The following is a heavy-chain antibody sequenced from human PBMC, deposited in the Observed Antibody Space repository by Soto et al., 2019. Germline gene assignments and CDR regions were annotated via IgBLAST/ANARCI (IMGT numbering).Heavy chain of an antibody. CDR1: GFTFSSYA. J-gene: IGHJ4*02. CDR3: AKLERIVVVPARVDY. V-gene: IGHV3-23*01. Sequence: TGGSLRLSCAASGFTFSSYAMNWVRQAPGKGLEWVSAISGSGGSTYYADSVKGRFTISRDNSKNTLYLQMNSLRAEDTAVYYCAKLERIVVVPARVDYWGQGTLVTVSS. D-gene: IGHD2-2*01. CDR2: ISGSGGST.